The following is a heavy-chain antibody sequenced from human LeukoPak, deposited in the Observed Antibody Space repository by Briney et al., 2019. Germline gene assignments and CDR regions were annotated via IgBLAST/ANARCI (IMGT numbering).Heavy chain of an antibody. D-gene: IGHD3-3*01. CDR2: IIPIFCIA. CDR3: ARGTFGVVIPNWFDP. CDR1: GGTFNIYA. J-gene: IGHJ5*02. V-gene: IGHV1-69*10. Sequence: SVTVSYKASGGTFNIYAISWVRQAPGQGLEGMGEIIPIFCIANYAQKFQGRVTITADKSTSTAYMELSSLRSEDTAVYYCARGTFGVVIPNWFDPWGQGTLVTVSS.